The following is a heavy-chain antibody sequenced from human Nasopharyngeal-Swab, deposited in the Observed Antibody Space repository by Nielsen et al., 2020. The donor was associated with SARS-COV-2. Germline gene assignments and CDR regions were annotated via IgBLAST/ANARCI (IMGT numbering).Heavy chain of an antibody. CDR1: GFTFDAYA. V-gene: IGHV3-49*01. D-gene: IGHD1-26*01. CDR2: IRSKIYSGAP. J-gene: IGHJ3*02. CDR3: ARSVGSFYGQGAFDI. Sequence: GESLKISCTTSGFTFDAYAMSWFRQAPGKGLEWVGFIRSKIYSGAPEYAASVKGRFTISRDGAESIAFLQMNSLETEDTGVYYCARSVGSFYGQGAFDIWDQGTMVTVSS.